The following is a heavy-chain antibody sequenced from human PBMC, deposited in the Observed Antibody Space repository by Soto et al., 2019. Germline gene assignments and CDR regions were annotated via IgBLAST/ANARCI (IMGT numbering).Heavy chain of an antibody. D-gene: IGHD1-1*01. CDR3: VRWWNGFDY. CDR1: GFIFGDYA. V-gene: IGHV3-11*01. Sequence: QVRLVESGGDLVKPGGSLRLSCVGSGFIFGDYAMGWIRQAPGKGLEWISYISLSGYVTFDADSVKGRFTFSRDNAKNSLYVEMKRLTVEDTAVYYCVRWWNGFDYWGQGTLVTVSS. J-gene: IGHJ4*02. CDR2: ISLSGYVT.